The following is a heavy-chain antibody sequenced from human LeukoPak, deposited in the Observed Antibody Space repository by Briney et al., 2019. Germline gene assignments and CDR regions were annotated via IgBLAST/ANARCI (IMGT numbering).Heavy chain of an antibody. Sequence: ASVKVSCKASGYTFTGYYMHWVRQAPGQGLEWMGWINPNSGGTNYAQKFQGRVTMTRDTSISTAYMELSRLRSDDTAVYYCARVPHPLYGSGSYYNVRGNWFDPWGQGTLVTVSS. J-gene: IGHJ5*02. CDR2: INPNSGGT. V-gene: IGHV1-2*02. CDR3: ARVPHPLYGSGSYYNVRGNWFDP. CDR1: GYTFTGYY. D-gene: IGHD3-10*01.